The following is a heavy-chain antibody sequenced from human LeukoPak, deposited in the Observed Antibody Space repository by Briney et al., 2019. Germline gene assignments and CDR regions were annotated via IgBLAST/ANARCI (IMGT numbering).Heavy chain of an antibody. D-gene: IGHD6-13*01. CDR3: AREGIRQQMVFDQ. CDR1: GITFSSYW. J-gene: IGHJ4*02. Sequence: GGSLRLSCAASGITFSSYWMSWVSQAPGKGLEWVANIKEDGSEKYYVDSVRGRFTISRDNAKNSLSLQMNSLRAEDTAVYYCAREGIRQQMVFDQWGQGTLVTVSS. V-gene: IGHV3-7*01. CDR2: IKEDGSEK.